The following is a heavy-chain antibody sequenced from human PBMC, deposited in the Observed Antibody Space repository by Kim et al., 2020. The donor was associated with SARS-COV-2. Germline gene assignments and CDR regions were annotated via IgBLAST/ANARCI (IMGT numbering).Heavy chain of an antibody. CDR3: AREGRALGELSLVGFDY. CDR2: ISYDGSNK. Sequence: GGSLRLSCAASGFTFSSYGMHWVRQAPGKGLEWVAVISYDGSNKYYADSVKGRFTISRDNSKNTLYLQMNSLRAEDTAVYYCAREGRALGELSLVGFDYWGQGTLVTVSS. CDR1: GFTFSSYG. D-gene: IGHD3-16*02. V-gene: IGHV3-33*05. J-gene: IGHJ4*02.